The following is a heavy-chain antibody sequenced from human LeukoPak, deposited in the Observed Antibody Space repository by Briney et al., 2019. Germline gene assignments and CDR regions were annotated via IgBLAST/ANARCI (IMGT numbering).Heavy chain of an antibody. D-gene: IGHD2-8*02. V-gene: IGHV4-59*01. CDR1: GGSMNTYY. CDR3: ARFGSRRLVRGYYYYMDV. Sequence: PSETLSLTCTVSGGSMNTYYWTWIRQPPGKGLEWIGHIHYSGSTDYNPSLKSRLTISVDTSKNQFSLRLSSVIAADTAVYYCARFGSRRLVRGYYYYMDVWGKGTTVTVSS. CDR2: IHYSGST. J-gene: IGHJ6*03.